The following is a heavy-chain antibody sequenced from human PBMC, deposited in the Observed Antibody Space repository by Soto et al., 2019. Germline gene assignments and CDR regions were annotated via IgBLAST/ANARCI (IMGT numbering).Heavy chain of an antibody. CDR3: ARGLYHHYMDA. J-gene: IGHJ6*03. Sequence: SETLSLTCSVSGDSISTYYCSWIRQPPGKGLEWIGYIYYSGSTNYNPSLKSRVTISVDTSKSQFSLNLSSVTAADTAMYYCARGLYHHYMDAWGKGTTVTVSS. CDR2: IYYSGST. CDR1: GDSISTYY. V-gene: IGHV4-59*01.